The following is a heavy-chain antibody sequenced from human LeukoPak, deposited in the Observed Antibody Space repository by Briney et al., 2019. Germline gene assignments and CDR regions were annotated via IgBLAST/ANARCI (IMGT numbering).Heavy chain of an antibody. CDR3: ATGRTIVVVPAAMPDD. CDR2: ISGSGGST. D-gene: IGHD2-2*01. Sequence: GGSLRLSCAASGFIFSSYAMSWVRQAPGKGLEWVSAISGSGGSTYYADSVKGRFTISRDNSKNTLYLQMNSLRAEDTAVYYCATGRTIVVVPAAMPDDWGQGTLVTVSS. J-gene: IGHJ4*02. V-gene: IGHV3-23*01. CDR1: GFIFSSYA.